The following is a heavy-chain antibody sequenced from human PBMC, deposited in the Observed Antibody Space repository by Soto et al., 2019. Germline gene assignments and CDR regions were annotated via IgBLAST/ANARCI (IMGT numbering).Heavy chain of an antibody. CDR1: GFTFSNFA. V-gene: IGHV3-30-3*01. Sequence: QVQLVESGGGVVQPGRSLRLSCAASGFTFSNFAMHWFRQAPGKGLEWVAVMSFDGTTKFYADSVKGRFTVPRYNSQNTLYLQVDSLRDETTAVYYCAREAPEAFSSTWHFDYWGQGTLVTVSS. CDR3: AREAPEAFSSTWHFDY. J-gene: IGHJ4*02. CDR2: MSFDGTTK. D-gene: IGHD6-13*01.